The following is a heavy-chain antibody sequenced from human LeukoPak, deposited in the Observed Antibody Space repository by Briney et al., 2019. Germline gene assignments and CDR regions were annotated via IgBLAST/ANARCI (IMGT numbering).Heavy chain of an antibody. CDR3: ARDQNFHGSGGYYGIDC. D-gene: IGHD3-22*01. J-gene: IGHJ4*02. Sequence: GASVTVSCKPSGYTFTGYYIHWVRQAPGQGREWIGWINPNNGGTNYAQKFQDRVTMTRDTSISTAYMELSRLTSDDTAVYYCARDQNFHGSGGYYGIDCWGQGTLVTVSS. CDR2: INPNNGGT. CDR1: GYTFTGYY. V-gene: IGHV1-2*02.